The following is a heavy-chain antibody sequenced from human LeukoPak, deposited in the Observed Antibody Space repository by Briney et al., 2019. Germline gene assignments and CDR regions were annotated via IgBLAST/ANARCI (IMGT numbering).Heavy chain of an antibody. J-gene: IGHJ4*02. CDR1: GFTFSSYG. V-gene: IGHV3-30*18. D-gene: IGHD3-9*01. Sequence: GRSLRLSCAASGFTFSSYGMHWVRQAPGKGLEWVAVISYDGSNKYYADSVKGRFTISRDNSKNTLYLQMNSLRAEDTAVYYCAKVGVTGYYNGYFDYWGQGTLVTVSS. CDR3: AKVGVTGYYNGYFDY. CDR2: ISYDGSNK.